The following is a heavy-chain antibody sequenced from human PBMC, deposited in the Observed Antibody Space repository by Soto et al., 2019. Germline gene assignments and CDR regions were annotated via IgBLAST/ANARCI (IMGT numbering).Heavy chain of an antibody. V-gene: IGHV3-7*01. J-gene: IGHJ4*02. D-gene: IGHD3-22*01. CDR1: GFTFSSYW. CDR2: IKQDGSEK. Sequence: GGSLRLSCAASGFTFSSYWMSWVRQAPGKGLEWVANIKQDGSEKYYVDSVKGRFTISRDNAKNSLYLQMNSLRAEDTAVYYCARVKRSVEYYYDSSGPAYYFVYWGQGTLVTVSS. CDR3: ARVKRSVEYYYDSSGPAYYFVY.